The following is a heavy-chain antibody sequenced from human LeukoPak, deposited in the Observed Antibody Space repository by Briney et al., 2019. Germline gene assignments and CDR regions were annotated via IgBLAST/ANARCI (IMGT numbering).Heavy chain of an antibody. Sequence: PSETLSLTCTVSGGSISSYYWSWIRQPPGKGLEWIGEINHSGSTNYNPSLKSRVTISVDTSKNQFSLKLSSVTAADTAVYYCARALEMATLEFDYWGQGTLVTVSS. V-gene: IGHV4-34*01. J-gene: IGHJ4*02. CDR3: ARALEMATLEFDY. D-gene: IGHD5-24*01. CDR1: GGSISSYY. CDR2: INHSGST.